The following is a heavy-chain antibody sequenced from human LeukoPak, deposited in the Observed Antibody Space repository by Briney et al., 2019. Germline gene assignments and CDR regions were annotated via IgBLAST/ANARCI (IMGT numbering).Heavy chain of an antibody. Sequence: GGSLRLSCAASGFTFSSYAMSWVRQAPGKGLEWVSTISGSAGGTYYADSVKGRFTISRDNSKNTLYLQVNSLRAEDTAVYYCAKVLHYYDSSGYYQETYYFDYWGQGTLVTVSS. D-gene: IGHD3-22*01. CDR2: ISGSAGGT. CDR1: GFTFSSYA. J-gene: IGHJ4*02. CDR3: AKVLHYYDSSGYYQETYYFDY. V-gene: IGHV3-23*01.